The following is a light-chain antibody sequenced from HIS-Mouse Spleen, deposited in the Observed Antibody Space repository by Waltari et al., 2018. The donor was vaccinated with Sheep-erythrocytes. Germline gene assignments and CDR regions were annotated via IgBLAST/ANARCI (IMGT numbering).Light chain of an antibody. Sequence: PRSVSGSPGQSVTISCTGTSSDVGGYNYVSWYQQHPGKAPKLMIYDVSKRPSGVPDRFSGSKSGNTASLTISGLQAEDEAEYYCCSYAGSYTWVFGGGTKLTVL. V-gene: IGLV2-11*01. CDR3: CSYAGSYTWV. J-gene: IGLJ3*02. CDR1: SSDVGGYNY. CDR2: DVS.